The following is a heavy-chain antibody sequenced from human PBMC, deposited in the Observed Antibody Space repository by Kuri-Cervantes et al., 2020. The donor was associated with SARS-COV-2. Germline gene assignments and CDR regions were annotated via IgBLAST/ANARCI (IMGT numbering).Heavy chain of an antibody. J-gene: IGHJ6*02. V-gene: IGHV3-48*02. CDR3: ARDYCSSTSCYTYYYYGMDV. CDR2: ISSSSSTI. CDR1: GFTFSSYS. Sequence: GESLKISCAASGFTFSSYSMNWVRQAPGKGLEWVSYISSSSSTIYYADSVKGRFTISRDNAKNSLYLQMNSLRDEDTAVYYCARDYCSSTSCYTYYYYGMDVWSQGTTVTVSS. D-gene: IGHD2-2*02.